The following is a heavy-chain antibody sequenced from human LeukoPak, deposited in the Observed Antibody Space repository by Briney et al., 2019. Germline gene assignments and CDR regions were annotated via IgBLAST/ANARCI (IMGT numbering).Heavy chain of an antibody. Sequence: GGSLRLSCAASGFTFSSYAMHWVRQAPGKGLEGVAVISYDGSNKYYADSVKGRFTISRDNSKNTLYLQMNSLRAEDTAVYYCARDYYYDSSGYSPDYWGQGTLVTVSS. J-gene: IGHJ4*02. CDR3: ARDYYYDSSGYSPDY. V-gene: IGHV3-30*01. D-gene: IGHD3-22*01. CDR1: GFTFSSYA. CDR2: ISYDGSNK.